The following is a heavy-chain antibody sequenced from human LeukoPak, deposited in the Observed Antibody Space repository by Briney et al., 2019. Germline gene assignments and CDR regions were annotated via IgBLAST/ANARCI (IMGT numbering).Heavy chain of an antibody. Sequence: GGSLRLSCAASGFTFSSYSMNWVRQAPGKGLEWVSYISSRSSTMYYADSVRGRFTISRDNAKNTLYLQMNSLRAEDTAVYYCAKEDAQWLPSNDYWGQGTLVTVSS. CDR3: AKEDAQWLPSNDY. V-gene: IGHV3-48*04. CDR1: GFTFSSYS. J-gene: IGHJ4*02. D-gene: IGHD6-19*01. CDR2: ISSRSSTM.